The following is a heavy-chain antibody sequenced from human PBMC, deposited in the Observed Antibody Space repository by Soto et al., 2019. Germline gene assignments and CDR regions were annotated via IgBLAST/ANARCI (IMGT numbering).Heavy chain of an antibody. D-gene: IGHD6-19*01. CDR2: ISDGGGST. CDR1: GFTFSSYG. V-gene: IGHV3-23*01. CDR3: ARDINLIAVAGNWFDP. Sequence: PGGSLRLSCAASGFTFSSYGMSWVRQAPGKGLEWVSVISDGGGSTFYADSVKGRFTISRDNSKNTLYLQMNSLRAEDTAVYYCARDINLIAVAGNWFDPWGQGTLVTSPQ. J-gene: IGHJ5*02.